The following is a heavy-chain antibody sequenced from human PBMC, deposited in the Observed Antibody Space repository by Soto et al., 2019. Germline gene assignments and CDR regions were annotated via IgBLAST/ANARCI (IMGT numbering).Heavy chain of an antibody. CDR1: GFTFSNYG. J-gene: IGHJ6*02. V-gene: IGHV3-33*01. CDR3: ARDDEYSGNGMDA. CDR2: ILNDGSNR. D-gene: IGHD3-10*01. Sequence: QVQLVESGGGVVQPGRSLRLSCAASGFTFSNYGMHWVRQAPGKGLEWVAVILNDGSNRYHADSVKDRFTISRDNSKNTLYLQMNSLRAEDTAVYYCARDDEYSGNGMDAWGQGTPVTVS.